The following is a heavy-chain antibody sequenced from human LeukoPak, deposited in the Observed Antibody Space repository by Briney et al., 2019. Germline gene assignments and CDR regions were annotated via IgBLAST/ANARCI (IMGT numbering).Heavy chain of an antibody. CDR3: ASLYSSSNDY. Sequence: PSATLSFTPSVYGGTSSGNNWSWLRPPQGNELEWIGEINHSESTNYNPSLKSRVTISLATSKNQFSLKLSSVTAADTAVYYCASLYSSSNDYSGQRT. V-gene: IGHV4-34*01. D-gene: IGHD6-13*01. CDR2: INHSEST. J-gene: IGHJ4*02. CDR1: GGTSSGNN.